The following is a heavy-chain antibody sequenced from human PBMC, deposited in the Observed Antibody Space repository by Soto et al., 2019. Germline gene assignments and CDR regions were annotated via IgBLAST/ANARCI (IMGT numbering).Heavy chain of an antibody. D-gene: IGHD3-10*01. Sequence: PSETLSLTCTVSGGSISSGGYYWSWIRQHPGKGLEWIGYIYYSGSTYYNPSLKSRVTISVDASKNQFSLKLSSVTAADTAVYYCARESVRGADDAFYIWGQGTMVTVS. CDR2: IYYSGST. J-gene: IGHJ3*02. CDR1: GGSISSGGYY. CDR3: ARESVRGADDAFYI. V-gene: IGHV4-31*03.